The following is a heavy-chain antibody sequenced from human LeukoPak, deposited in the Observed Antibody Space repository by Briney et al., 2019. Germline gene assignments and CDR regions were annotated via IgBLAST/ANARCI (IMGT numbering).Heavy chain of an antibody. CDR1: GFAVSSNY. J-gene: IGHJ4*02. CDR3: ARAWSGYSSGWYGVY. Sequence: GGSLRLSSAASGFAVSSNYMSWVRQAPGKGLEWVSVIYSGGSTYYADSVKGRFTISRDNSKNTLYLQMNSLRAEDTAVYYCARAWSGYSSGWYGVYWGQGTLVTVSS. CDR2: IYSGGST. D-gene: IGHD6-19*01. V-gene: IGHV3-66*02.